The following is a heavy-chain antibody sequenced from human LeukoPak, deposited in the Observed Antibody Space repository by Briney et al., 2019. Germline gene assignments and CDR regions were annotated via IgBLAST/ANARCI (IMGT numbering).Heavy chain of an antibody. V-gene: IGHV4-38-2*02. CDR1: GYSISSGYY. J-gene: IGHJ5*02. CDR3: ATEGTVRYFDP. CDR2: IYHSGYT. Sequence: SETLSPSCNVSGYSISSGYYWSWIRQPPGKGLEWIGGIYHSGYTFYNSSLKSRVTISVDTSKNQFSLKLHSVTAADTAVYYCATEGTVRYFDPWGQGTLVTVSS. D-gene: IGHD1-14*01.